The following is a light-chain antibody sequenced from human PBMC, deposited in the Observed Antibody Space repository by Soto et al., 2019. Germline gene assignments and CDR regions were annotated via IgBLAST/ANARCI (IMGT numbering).Light chain of an antibody. J-gene: IGKJ1*01. CDR1: QSVSSNS. Sequence: EIVLTQSPGTLSLSPRERATLSCRASQSVSSNSLAWYQQRPGQAPRLLIYGASSRATGIPDRFSGSGSGTDFTLTISRLEPEDFAVYYCQQYGSSPRTFGQGTKVEIK. V-gene: IGKV3-20*01. CDR2: GAS. CDR3: QQYGSSPRT.